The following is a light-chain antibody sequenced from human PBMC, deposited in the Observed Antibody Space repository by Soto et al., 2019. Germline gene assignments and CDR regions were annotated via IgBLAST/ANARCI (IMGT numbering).Light chain of an antibody. Sequence: AIRITHSPSSLSASTEDTDTITGRPSEGISSYLAWYQQKPGKATTLLIYAASTLQSGVPSRFSGSGSGTDFTLTISCLQSEDFATYYCQQYYSYPRTFGQGTKVDIK. J-gene: IGKJ1*01. V-gene: IGKV1-8*01. CDR2: AAS. CDR3: QQYYSYPRT. CDR1: EGISSY.